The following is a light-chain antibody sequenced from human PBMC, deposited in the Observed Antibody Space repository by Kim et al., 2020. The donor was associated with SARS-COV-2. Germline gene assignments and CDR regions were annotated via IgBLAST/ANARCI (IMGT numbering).Light chain of an antibody. Sequence: DIQMTQSPSSLSASVGDRVTITCRAGQSISSYLNWYQQKPGKAPKLLIYAASSLQSGVPSRFSVSGSGTDFTLTISSLQPEDFATYYCRQSYSTPRTFGGGTTVDIK. J-gene: IGKJ4*01. CDR3: RQSYSTPRT. CDR1: QSISSY. CDR2: AAS. V-gene: IGKV1-39*01.